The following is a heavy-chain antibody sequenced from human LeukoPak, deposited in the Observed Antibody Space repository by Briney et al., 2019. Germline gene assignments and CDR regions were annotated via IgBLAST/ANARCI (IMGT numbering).Heavy chain of an antibody. V-gene: IGHV4-39*01. CDR2: IYYSGST. CDR3: ARVTDYYDSSGYRQLGWFDP. CDR1: GGSIRSSSYY. Sequence: PSETLSLTCTVSGGSIRSSSYYWDWIRQPPGKGLEWIGSIYYSGSTYYNSSLKSRVSISVDTSKNQFSLKVSSVTAADTAVYYCARVTDYYDSSGYRQLGWFDPWGQGTLVTVSS. D-gene: IGHD3-22*01. J-gene: IGHJ5*02.